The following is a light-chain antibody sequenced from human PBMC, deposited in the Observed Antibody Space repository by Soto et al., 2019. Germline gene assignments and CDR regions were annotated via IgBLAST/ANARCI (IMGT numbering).Light chain of an antibody. V-gene: IGLV2-23*01. CDR2: EGS. CDR1: RSDFGGYNY. Sequence: QSALTQPASVSGSPGQSITISCTGTRSDFGGYNYVSWYQQHPGKAPKLMIDEGSKRPSGVSNRFSGSKSGNTASLPISGLQAEDETDYYCCSYAGSRWLFGGGTKVTVL. CDR3: CSYAGSRWL. J-gene: IGLJ3*02.